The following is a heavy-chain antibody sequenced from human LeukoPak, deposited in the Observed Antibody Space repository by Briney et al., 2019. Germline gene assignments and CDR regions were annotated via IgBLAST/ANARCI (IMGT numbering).Heavy chain of an antibody. Sequence: GESLRISCKGSGYSFTSYWIGWVRQMPGKGLEWMGRIDPSDSYTNYSPSFQGHVTISADKSISTAYLQWSSLKASDTAMYYCATRTTVTTFNDYWGQGTLVTVSS. V-gene: IGHV5-10-1*01. D-gene: IGHD4-17*01. CDR3: ATRTTVTTFNDY. CDR1: GYSFTSYW. J-gene: IGHJ4*02. CDR2: IDPSDSYT.